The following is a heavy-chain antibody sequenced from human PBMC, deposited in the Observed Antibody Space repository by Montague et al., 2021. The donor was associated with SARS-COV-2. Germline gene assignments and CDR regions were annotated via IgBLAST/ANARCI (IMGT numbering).Heavy chain of an antibody. D-gene: IGHD6-19*01. CDR1: GFTFSAYW. V-gene: IGHV3-7*03. CDR2: ISQDGSEE. CDR3: ARVVSNGWTFDY. J-gene: IGHJ4*02. Sequence: EVQVVESGGGLVQPGGSLRLSCAASGFTFSAYWMTWVRQAPGKGLEWVASISQDGSEEKSVDSVKGRFTISRDNAKSSLYLQMNSLRAEDTAVFYCARVVSNGWTFDYWGQGTLVTVSS.